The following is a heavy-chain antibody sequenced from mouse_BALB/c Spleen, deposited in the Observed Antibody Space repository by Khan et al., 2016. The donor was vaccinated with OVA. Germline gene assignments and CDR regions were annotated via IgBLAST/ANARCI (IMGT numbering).Heavy chain of an antibody. J-gene: IGHJ3*01. CDR2: IWGDGST. D-gene: IGHD1-2*01. CDR1: GFSLTGFG. Sequence: QVQLKQSGPGLVAPSQSLSITCTASGFSLTGFGINWVRQPPGKGLEWLGMIWGDGSTDYNSVLKSRLGISKDNSKSQVFLKMNSLKTDDTARYYCARELRLGGFAYWGQGTLVTVSA. V-gene: IGHV2-6-7*01. CDR3: ARELRLGGFAY.